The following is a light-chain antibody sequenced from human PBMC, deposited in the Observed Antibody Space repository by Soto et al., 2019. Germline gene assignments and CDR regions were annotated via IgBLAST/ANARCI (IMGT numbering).Light chain of an antibody. J-gene: IGLJ2*01. CDR1: SGSIASNY. CDR2: EDN. Sequence: NFMLTQPHSVSESPGKTVTISCTGSSGSIASNYVQWYQQRPGSAPTTVIYEDNQRPSGVPDRFSGSIDSSSNSASLTISGLKTDDEADYYCQSYDSSNQVFGGGTKVTVL. CDR3: QSYDSSNQV. V-gene: IGLV6-57*02.